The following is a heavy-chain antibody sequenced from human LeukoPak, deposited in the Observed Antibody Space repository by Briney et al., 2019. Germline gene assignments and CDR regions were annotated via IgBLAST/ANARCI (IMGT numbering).Heavy chain of an antibody. Sequence: GGSLRLSCAASGFTFSSYGMHWVRQAPGKGLEWVAVIWYDGSSKYYADSVKGRFTISRDNSKNTLYLQMNSLRAEDTAVYYCARDIGYAFGGVIVTPELFDYWGQGTLVTVSS. CDR3: ARDIGYAFGGVIVTPELFDY. V-gene: IGHV3-33*01. CDR2: IWYDGSSK. D-gene: IGHD3-16*02. CDR1: GFTFSSYG. J-gene: IGHJ4*02.